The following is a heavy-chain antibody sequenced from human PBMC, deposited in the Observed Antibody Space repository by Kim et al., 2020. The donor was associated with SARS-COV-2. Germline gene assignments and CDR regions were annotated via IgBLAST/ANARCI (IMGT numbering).Heavy chain of an antibody. J-gene: IGHJ6*02. CDR1: GFTVSSNY. D-gene: IGHD6-19*01. V-gene: IGHV3-66*01. Sequence: GGSLRLSCAASGFTVSSNYMSWVRQAPGKWLEWVSVIYSGGSTYYADSVKGRFTISRDNSKNTLYLQMNSLRAEDTAVYYCGGAVDYYYGMDVWGQGTTVTVSS. CDR2: IYSGGST. CDR3: GGAVDYYYGMDV.